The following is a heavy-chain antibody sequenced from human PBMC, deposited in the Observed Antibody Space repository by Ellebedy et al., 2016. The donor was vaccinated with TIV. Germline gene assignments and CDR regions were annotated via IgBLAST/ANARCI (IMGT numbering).Heavy chain of an antibody. D-gene: IGHD1-26*01. Sequence: GESLKISXAASGFTFRSYWMHWVRQVPGKGLMWVSRIDNDGSNTYYADSVKGRFTISRDNAKSTLYLQMNGLRAEDTAVYYCSRDQDGMGGTSDYWGQGTLVTVSS. CDR3: SRDQDGMGGTSDY. V-gene: IGHV3-74*01. J-gene: IGHJ4*02. CDR2: IDNDGSNT. CDR1: GFTFRSYW.